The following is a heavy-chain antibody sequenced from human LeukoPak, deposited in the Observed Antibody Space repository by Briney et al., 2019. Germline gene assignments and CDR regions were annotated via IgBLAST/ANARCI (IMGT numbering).Heavy chain of an antibody. CDR2: ISGSGGST. D-gene: IGHD5-18*01. J-gene: IGHJ4*02. V-gene: IGHV3-23*01. CDR1: GFTFSSYA. CDR3: AKDFQPGYSYGTGRFDY. Sequence: GGSLRLSCAASGFTFSSYAMSWVRQAPGKGLEWVSAISGSGGSTYYADSVKGRFTISRDNSKNTLYLQMNSLRAEDTAVYYCAKDFQPGYSYGTGRFDYWGQGTLVTVSS.